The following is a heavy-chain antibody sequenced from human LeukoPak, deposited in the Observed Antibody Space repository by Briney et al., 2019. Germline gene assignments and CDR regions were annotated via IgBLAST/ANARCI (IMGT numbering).Heavy chain of an antibody. CDR2: IIPIFGTA. CDR3: ARARSSSWPIDAFDI. D-gene: IGHD6-13*01. Sequence: GASVKVSCKVSGGTFSSYAISWVRQAPGQGLEWTGRIIPIFGTANYAQKFQGRVTITTDESTSTAYMELSSLRSEDTAVYYCARARSSSWPIDAFDIWGQGTMVTVSS. J-gene: IGHJ3*02. CDR1: GGTFSSYA. V-gene: IGHV1-69*05.